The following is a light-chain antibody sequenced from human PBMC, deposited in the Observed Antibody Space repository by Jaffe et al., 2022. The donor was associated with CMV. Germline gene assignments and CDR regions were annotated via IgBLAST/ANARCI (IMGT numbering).Light chain of an antibody. CDR2: GAS. CDR1: QSVSNK. Sequence: EIVMTQSPATLSVSPGERATLSCRASQSVSNKLAWYQQKPGQSHRLLIYGASTRAAGIPARFSGSGSGTEFTLTISGVQSEDFAVYYCQQYNNWPRNTFGQGTKLEIK. J-gene: IGKJ2*01. V-gene: IGKV3-15*01. CDR3: QQYNNWPRNT.